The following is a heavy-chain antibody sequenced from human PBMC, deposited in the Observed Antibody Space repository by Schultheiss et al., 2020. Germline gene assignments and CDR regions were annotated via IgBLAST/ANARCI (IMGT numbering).Heavy chain of an antibody. Sequence: GGSLRLSCAASGFTVSSNYMSWVRQAPGKGLEWVSVIYSGGSTYYADSVKGRFTISRDNSKNTLYLQMNSLRAEDTAVYYCARDRRVGATWFDPWGQGTLVTVSS. CDR2: IYSGGST. CDR3: ARDRRVGATWFDP. V-gene: IGHV3-53*01. D-gene: IGHD1-26*01. CDR1: GFTVSSNY. J-gene: IGHJ5*02.